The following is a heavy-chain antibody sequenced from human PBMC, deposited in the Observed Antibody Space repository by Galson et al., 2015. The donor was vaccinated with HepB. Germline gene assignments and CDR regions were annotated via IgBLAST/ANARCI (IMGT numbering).Heavy chain of an antibody. CDR3: ARVPVFSDAFDI. D-gene: IGHD3-9*01. Sequence: SLRLSCAASGFTFSSYGMHWVRQAPGKGLEWVAVIWYDGSNKYYADSVKGRFTISRDNSKNTLYLQMNSLRAEDTAVYYCARVPVFSDAFDIWAQGTMVTVSS. V-gene: IGHV3-33*01. CDR1: GFTFSSYG. J-gene: IGHJ3*02. CDR2: IWYDGSNK.